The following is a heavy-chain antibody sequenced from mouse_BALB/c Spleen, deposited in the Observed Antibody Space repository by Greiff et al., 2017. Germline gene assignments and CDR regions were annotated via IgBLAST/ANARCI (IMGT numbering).Heavy chain of an antibody. Sequence: EVMLVESGAGLVKPGGSLKLSCAASGFTFSSYTMSWVRQTPEKRLEWVATISSGGGNTYYPDSVKGRFTISRDNAKNNLYLQMSSLRSEDTALYYCARSCYGNYWYFDVWGAGTTVTVSS. CDR3: ARSCYGNYWYFDV. J-gene: IGHJ1*01. CDR2: ISSGGGNT. V-gene: IGHV5-9*03. CDR1: GFTFSSYT. D-gene: IGHD2-10*01.